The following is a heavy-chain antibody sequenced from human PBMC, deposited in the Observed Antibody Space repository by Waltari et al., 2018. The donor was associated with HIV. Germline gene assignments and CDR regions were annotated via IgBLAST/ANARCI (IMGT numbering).Heavy chain of an antibody. Sequence: QVQLQESGPGLLEPSETLSLTCAVSGGSISSYNWWTWVRQAPGKGLEWIGEMYHSGSTNYNPSLKSRVTISIDKSKNRFSLRLTSVTAADTAVYYCVRVMSGDYRSSWIDPWGRGTLVTVSS. J-gene: IGHJ5*02. CDR1: GGSISSYNW. V-gene: IGHV4-4*02. D-gene: IGHD4-17*01. CDR2: MYHSGST. CDR3: VRVMSGDYRSSWIDP.